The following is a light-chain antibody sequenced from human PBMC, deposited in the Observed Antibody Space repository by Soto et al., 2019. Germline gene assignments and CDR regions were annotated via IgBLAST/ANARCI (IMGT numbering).Light chain of an antibody. J-gene: IGKJ2*01. CDR1: QSVSGW. CDR2: KAS. V-gene: IGKV1-5*03. Sequence: DIQMTQSPSSLSASVGDRVTITCRASQSVSGWLAWYQQKPGKAPKLLIYKASSLESGVPSRFSGSGSGTEFTLTINRLEPEDFAVYYCQQYGNFPYTFGQGTKVDI. CDR3: QQYGNFPYT.